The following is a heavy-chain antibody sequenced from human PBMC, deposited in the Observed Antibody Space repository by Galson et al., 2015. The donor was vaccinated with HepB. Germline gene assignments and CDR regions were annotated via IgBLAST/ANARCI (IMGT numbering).Heavy chain of an antibody. J-gene: IGHJ4*02. CDR2: INPRGGST. V-gene: IGHV1-46*01. Sequence: SVKVSCKASGYSFTSYYMHWVRQAPGQGLEWMGIINPRGGSTTYAQKFQGRVTMTRDTSTSTVYMELISLRSEETAVYYCARTATVDPWSGPSRGFDYWGQGTLVTVSS. CDR3: ARTATVDPWSGPSRGFDY. CDR1: GYSFTSYY. D-gene: IGHD3-3*01.